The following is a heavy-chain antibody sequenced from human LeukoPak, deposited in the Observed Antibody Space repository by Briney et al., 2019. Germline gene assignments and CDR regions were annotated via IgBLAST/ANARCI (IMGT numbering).Heavy chain of an antibody. D-gene: IGHD3-10*01. Sequence: GRSLRLSCAASGFTFSSYGMHWVRQAPGKGLEWVGLMSYDGSNKYYADSVKGRFTISRDNSKNTLYLQMKSLTTEDTAVYYCAKGGGELGSGSLDYWGQGTLVTVSS. CDR3: AKGGGELGSGSLDY. CDR2: MSYDGSNK. CDR1: GFTFSSYG. V-gene: IGHV3-30*18. J-gene: IGHJ4*02.